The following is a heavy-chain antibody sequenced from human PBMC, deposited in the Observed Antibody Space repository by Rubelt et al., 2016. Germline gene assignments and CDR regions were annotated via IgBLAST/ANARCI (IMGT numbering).Heavy chain of an antibody. CDR3: ARDSSECGCGGDCCTYYYGMDV. D-gene: IGHD2-21*02. CDR2: INAGNGNT. J-gene: IGHJ6*02. Sequence: QVQLVQSGAEVKKPGASVKVSCKASGYTFTSYAMHWVRQAPGQRLEWMGWINAGNGNTNYSQKFQGRVTITRDTSAGTAYMELSSLRSEDTAVYYCARDSSECGCGGDCCTYYYGMDVWGQGTTVTVSS. V-gene: IGHV1-3*01. CDR1: GYTFTSYA.